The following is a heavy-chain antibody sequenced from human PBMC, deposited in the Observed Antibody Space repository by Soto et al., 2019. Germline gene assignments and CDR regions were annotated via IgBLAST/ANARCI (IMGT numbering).Heavy chain of an antibody. D-gene: IGHD5-12*01. Sequence: EVQLLESGGGLVQPGGSLRLSCAASGFTFSSYAMSWVRQAPGMGLEWVSAISGSGGSTYYADYVKGRFTISRDNSNNTLYLQKNSLRAEDTAVYYCAKGGNGYKSPYDAFDIWGQGTMATVSS. CDR2: ISGSGGST. V-gene: IGHV3-23*01. CDR3: AKGGNGYKSPYDAFDI. J-gene: IGHJ3*02. CDR1: GFTFSSYA.